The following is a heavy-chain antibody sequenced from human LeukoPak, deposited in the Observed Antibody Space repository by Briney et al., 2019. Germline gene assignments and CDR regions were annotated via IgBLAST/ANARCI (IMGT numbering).Heavy chain of an antibody. V-gene: IGHV3-30*03. Sequence: QPGGSLRLSCAASGFTFSSYGMHWVRQAPGKGLEWVAVISYDGSNKYYADSVKGRFTISRDNSKNTLYLQMNSLRAEDTAVYYCARERSGSSSGVSFDYWGQGTLVTVSS. J-gene: IGHJ4*02. CDR2: ISYDGSNK. CDR1: GFTFSSYG. D-gene: IGHD6-6*01. CDR3: ARERSGSSSGVSFDY.